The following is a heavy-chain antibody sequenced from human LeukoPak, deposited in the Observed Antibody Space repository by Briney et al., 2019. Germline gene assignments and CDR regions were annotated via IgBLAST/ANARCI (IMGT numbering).Heavy chain of an antibody. Sequence: GASVKVSCKASGYTFTSYAMHWVRQAPGQGLEWMGWINAGNGNTKYSQKFQGRVTITRDTSASTAYMELSSLRSEDTAVYYCARMRGYCSGGSCYFDYWGQGTLVTVSS. J-gene: IGHJ4*02. D-gene: IGHD2-15*01. CDR3: ARMRGYCSGGSCYFDY. V-gene: IGHV1-3*01. CDR2: INAGNGNT. CDR1: GYTFTSYA.